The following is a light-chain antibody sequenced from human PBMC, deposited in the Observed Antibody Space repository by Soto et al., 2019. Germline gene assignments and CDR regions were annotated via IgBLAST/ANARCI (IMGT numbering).Light chain of an antibody. CDR2: DAS. CDR1: QSISSR. Sequence: DIQMTQSPSALSASVGDRVTIACRASQSISSRLAWYQQKPGKAPKFLIYDASNLESGVPSRFSGRGSGTEFALTISSLQPDDFATYYCQQYSSYWTFGQGTKVDIK. J-gene: IGKJ1*01. V-gene: IGKV1-5*01. CDR3: QQYSSYWT.